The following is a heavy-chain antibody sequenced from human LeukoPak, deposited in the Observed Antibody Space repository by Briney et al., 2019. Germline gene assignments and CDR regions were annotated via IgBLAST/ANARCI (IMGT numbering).Heavy chain of an antibody. CDR2: INPNSGGT. V-gene: IGHV1-2*02. CDR3: ARSSRITIFGATGAFDI. CDR1: GYTFTGYY. J-gene: IGHJ3*02. D-gene: IGHD3-3*01. Sequence: ASVKVSCKASGYTFTGYYMHWVRQAPGQGLEWMGWINPNSGGTNYAQKLQGRVTMTTDTSTSTAYMELRSLRSDDTAVYYCARSSRITIFGATGAFDIWGQGTMVTVSP.